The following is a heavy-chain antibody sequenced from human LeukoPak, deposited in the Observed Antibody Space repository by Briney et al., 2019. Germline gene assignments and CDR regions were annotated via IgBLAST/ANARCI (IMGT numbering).Heavy chain of an antibody. CDR3: AKSSLRGYSLWYFGL. CDR1: GFPFRSYG. J-gene: IGHJ2*01. Sequence: VGSPRLSCAASGFPFRSYGMYWVCQDPGKRLEWVAVISYDGSNKYDADSVKGRFTISRDNSKNTLYLQMNKLRVEDTAVYYCAKSSLRGYSLWYFGLWGRGTPVTVSS. D-gene: IGHD3-10*01. CDR2: ISYDGSNK. V-gene: IGHV3-30*18.